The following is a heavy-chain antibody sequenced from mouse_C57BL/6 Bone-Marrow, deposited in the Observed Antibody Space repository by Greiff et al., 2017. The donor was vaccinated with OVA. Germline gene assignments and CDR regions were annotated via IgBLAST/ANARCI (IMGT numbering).Heavy chain of an antibody. V-gene: IGHV1-59*01. J-gene: IGHJ1*03. D-gene: IGHD2-3*01. CDR3: ADGYYWYFDV. CDR2: IDPSDSYT. CDR1: GYTFTSYW. Sequence: VQLQQSGAELVRPGTSVKLSCKASGYTFTSYWMHWVKQRPGQGLEWIGVIDPSDSYTNYNQKFKGKATLTVDTSSSTAYMQLSSLTSEDSAVYYCADGYYWYFDVWGTGTTVTVSS.